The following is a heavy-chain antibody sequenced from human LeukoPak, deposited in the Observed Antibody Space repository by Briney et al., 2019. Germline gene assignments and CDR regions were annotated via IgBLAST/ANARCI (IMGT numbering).Heavy chain of an antibody. Sequence: GGSLRLSCSASGFSFDISGMHWVRQAPGKGLDYISSINKIGTTTYYADSVKGRFTISRDNSKNTLYLQMSSLRAEDTALYYCAKDRGNSGWSPFAFWGQGTLVTVSS. D-gene: IGHD6-19*01. J-gene: IGHJ4*02. CDR2: INKIGTTT. CDR3: AKDRGNSGWSPFAF. V-gene: IGHV3-64D*06. CDR1: GFSFDISG.